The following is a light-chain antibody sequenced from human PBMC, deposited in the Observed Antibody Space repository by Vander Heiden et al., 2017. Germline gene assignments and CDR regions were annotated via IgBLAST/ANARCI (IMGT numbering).Light chain of an antibody. CDR3: QSYDTGLNGQVV. CDR1: SSNIGAGYD. V-gene: IGLV1-40*01. CDR2: GNN. J-gene: IGLJ2*01. Sequence: QSVLTPPPSVSGAPGQRVTISCTGSSSNIGAGYDVHWYQQLPGTAPKLLIYGNNNRPSGVPDRFSGSKSGTSASLAITGLQAEDEADYYCQSYDTGLNGQVVLGGGTKLTVL.